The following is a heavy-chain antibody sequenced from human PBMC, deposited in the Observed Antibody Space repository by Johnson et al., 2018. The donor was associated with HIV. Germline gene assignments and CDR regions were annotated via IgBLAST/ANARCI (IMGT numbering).Heavy chain of an antibody. CDR3: ARSLGVVGAIGKGAFDI. V-gene: IGHV3-30*04. CDR2: ISYDGSNK. D-gene: IGHD1-26*01. CDR1: GFTFSSYA. J-gene: IGHJ3*02. Sequence: QVQLVESGGGVVQPGRSLRLSCAASGFTFSSYAMHWVRQAPGKGLEWVAVISYDGSNKYYAGSVKGRFTLSRANSKNTLYLQMNSLRAEDTAVYYCARSLGVVGAIGKGAFDIWGQGTMVTVSS.